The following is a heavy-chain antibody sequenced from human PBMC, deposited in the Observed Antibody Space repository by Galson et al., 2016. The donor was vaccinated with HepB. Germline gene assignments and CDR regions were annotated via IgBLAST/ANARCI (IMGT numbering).Heavy chain of an antibody. D-gene: IGHD3-10*01. V-gene: IGHV4-31*03. CDR2: IYYSGST. J-gene: IGHJ4*02. Sequence: TLSLTCTVSGGSIRSGGYYWSWIRQLPGKGLEWTGYIYYSGSTYYNPSLESRVTMSIDTSENQFSLNLSSVTAADTALYYCARNFGKTQGYWGQGTLVTVSS. CDR1: GGSIRSGGYY. CDR3: ARNFGKTQGY.